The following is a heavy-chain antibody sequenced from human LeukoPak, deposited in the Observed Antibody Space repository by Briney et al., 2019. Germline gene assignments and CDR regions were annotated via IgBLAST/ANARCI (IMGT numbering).Heavy chain of an antibody. J-gene: IGHJ4*02. CDR3: AKDGYSSGWYGVFY. D-gene: IGHD6-19*01. Sequence: ASVKVSCKASGYTFTSYGISWVRQAPGQGLEWMGWISAYNGNTNYAQKLQGRVTMTTDTSTSTAYMELRSLRSDDTAVYYCAKDGYSSGWYGVFYWGQGTLVTVSS. CDR1: GYTFTSYG. CDR2: ISAYNGNT. V-gene: IGHV1-18*01.